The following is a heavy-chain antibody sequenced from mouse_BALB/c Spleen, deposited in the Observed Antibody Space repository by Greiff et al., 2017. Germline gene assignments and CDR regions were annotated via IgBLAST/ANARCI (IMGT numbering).Heavy chain of an antibody. V-gene: IGHV6-6*02. CDR2: IRLKSNNYAT. J-gene: IGHJ2*01. CDR3: TRGYGYDGFDY. Sequence: DVMLVESGGGLVQPGGSMKLSCVASGFTFSNYWMNWVRQSPEKGLEWVAEIRLKSNNYATHYAESVKGRFTISRDDSKSSVYLQMNNLRAEDTGIYYCTRGYGYDGFDYWGQGTTLTVSS. CDR1: GFTFSNYW. D-gene: IGHD2-2*01.